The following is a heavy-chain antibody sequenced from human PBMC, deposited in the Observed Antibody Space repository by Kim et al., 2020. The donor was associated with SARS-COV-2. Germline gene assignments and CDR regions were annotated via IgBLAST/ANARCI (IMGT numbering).Heavy chain of an antibody. V-gene: IGHV4-59*13. CDR3: ARSFRIRGDLRAFVY. J-gene: IGHJ4*02. D-gene: IGHD3-10*01. CDR1: GGSISRYY. CDR2: NYYSGST. Sequence: SETLSLTCTVSGGSISRYYWRWIRQPPGKGLEWSGLNYYSGSTNYNPSLKSRVTISVNTSKNQFSLKLSSVNAEDTAVYYCARSFRIRGDLRAFVYWGQGNLVTVCS.